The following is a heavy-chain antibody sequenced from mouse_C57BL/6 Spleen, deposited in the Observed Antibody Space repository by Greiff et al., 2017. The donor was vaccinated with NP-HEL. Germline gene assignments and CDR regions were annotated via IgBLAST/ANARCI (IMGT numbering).Heavy chain of an antibody. J-gene: IGHJ3*01. Sequence: ESGPGLVKPSQSLSLTCSVTGYSITSGYYWNWIRQFPGNKLEWMGYISYDGSNNYNPSLKNRISITRDTSKNQFFLKLNSVTTEDTATYYCARDYGYGSSYRFAYWGQGTLVTVSA. D-gene: IGHD1-1*01. CDR1: GYSITSGYY. CDR3: ARDYGYGSSYRFAY. V-gene: IGHV3-6*01. CDR2: ISYDGSN.